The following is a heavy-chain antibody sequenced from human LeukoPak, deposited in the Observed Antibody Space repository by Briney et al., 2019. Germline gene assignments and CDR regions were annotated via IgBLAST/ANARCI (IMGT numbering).Heavy chain of an antibody. J-gene: IGHJ4*02. CDR3: TKRSRGYYDY. V-gene: IGHV3-66*02. D-gene: IGHD3-10*01. Sequence: GGSLRLSCAASGFTVSTDNMSWVRQVPGKGLEWVSVVYSGNDGTNYADSVRGQFTISRDDSKNMVYLQMNNLRLEDAAVYYCTKRSRGYYDYWGQGTLVTVSS. CDR2: VYSGNDGT. CDR1: GFTVSTDN.